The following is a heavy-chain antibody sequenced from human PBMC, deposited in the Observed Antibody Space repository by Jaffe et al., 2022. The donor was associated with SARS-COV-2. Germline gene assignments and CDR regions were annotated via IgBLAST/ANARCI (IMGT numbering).Heavy chain of an antibody. V-gene: IGHV4-61*02. J-gene: IGHJ4*02. CDR2: IYTSGST. CDR3: ARGRGEQLLPYYFDY. CDR1: GGSISSGSYY. Sequence: QVQLQESGPGLVKPSQTLSLTCTVSGGSISSGSYYWSWIRQPAGKGLEWIGRIYTSGSTNYNPSLKSRVTISVDTSKNQFSLKLSSVTAADTAVYYCARGRGEQLLPYYFDYWGQGTLVTVSS. D-gene: IGHD6-13*01.